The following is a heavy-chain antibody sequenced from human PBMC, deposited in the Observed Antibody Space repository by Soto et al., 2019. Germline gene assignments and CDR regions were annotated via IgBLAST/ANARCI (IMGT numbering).Heavy chain of an antibody. Sequence: QVQLQESGPGLVKPSQTLSLTCTVSGGSITSGGYYWNWIRQHPGKGLEWIGYIYYIGRTYYTPSLERRVTISLDTSKNQFSLKLSSVTAAETAVYYCARSVFPWGQGTLVTVSS. CDR1: GGSITSGGYY. J-gene: IGHJ5*02. CDR2: IYYIGRT. CDR3: ARSVFP. V-gene: IGHV4-31*03.